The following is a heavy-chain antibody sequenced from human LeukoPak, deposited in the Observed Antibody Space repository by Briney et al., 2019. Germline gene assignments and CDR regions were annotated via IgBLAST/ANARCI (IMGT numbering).Heavy chain of an antibody. J-gene: IGHJ4*02. CDR1: AYSFSSFW. V-gene: IGHV5-51*01. D-gene: IGHD3-16*01. Sequence: GESLKISCQGSAYSFSSFWVGWVRQTPGKGLEWMGVVYPDDSAARYSPSFQCQITFSADKSLDTAYLQWSSLRASDTGIYFCARSRVWGDSRWAFDYWGQGTPVTVSS. CDR3: ARSRVWGDSRWAFDY. CDR2: VYPDDSAA.